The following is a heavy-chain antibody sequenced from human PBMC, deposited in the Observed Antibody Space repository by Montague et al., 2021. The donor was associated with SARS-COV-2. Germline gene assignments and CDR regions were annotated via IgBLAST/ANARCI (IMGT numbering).Heavy chain of an antibody. CDR3: ARESSSRHGMDV. D-gene: IGHD6-13*01. V-gene: IGHV3-48*03. Sequence: SLRLSCAVSDFTFSSSEMNWVRQAPGKGLEWVSYISSGGRAIYYADSVKGRFTLSRDNAKNSLSLQMNSLRAEDTAVYYCARESSSRHGMDVWGHGTTVTVSS. CDR1: DFTFSSSE. J-gene: IGHJ6*02. CDR2: ISSGGRAI.